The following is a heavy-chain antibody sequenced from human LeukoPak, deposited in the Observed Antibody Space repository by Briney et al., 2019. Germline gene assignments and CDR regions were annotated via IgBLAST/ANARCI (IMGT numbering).Heavy chain of an antibody. CDR3: ARVTGGSSYSFDN. CDR2: TSYDGRNN. D-gene: IGHD1-1*01. J-gene: IGHJ4*02. CDR1: GFTFSTYV. V-gene: IGHV3-30*04. Sequence: GSLRLSCAASGFTFSTYVIYWVRQAPGKGLQWVAVTSYDGRNNDYAGSVKGRFTISRDNSKNTVYLQMNSLTPEDTAVYYCARVTGGSSYSFDNWGQGTRVIVSS.